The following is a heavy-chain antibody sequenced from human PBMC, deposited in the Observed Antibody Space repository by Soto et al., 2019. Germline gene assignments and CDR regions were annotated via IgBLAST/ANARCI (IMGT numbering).Heavy chain of an antibody. D-gene: IGHD4-17*01. CDR3: TRSDYGDAPGY. V-gene: IGHV3-21*01. CDR1: GFPFYVYG. Sequence: GGSLRLSCATSGFPFYVYGMTWVRQAPGKGLEWVSSITSNGNFLYYADAVRGRFTMSRDNSKTSVSLEMNNLRAEDTAVYYCTRSDYGDAPGYWGQGTLVTVSS. J-gene: IGHJ4*02. CDR2: ITSNGNFL.